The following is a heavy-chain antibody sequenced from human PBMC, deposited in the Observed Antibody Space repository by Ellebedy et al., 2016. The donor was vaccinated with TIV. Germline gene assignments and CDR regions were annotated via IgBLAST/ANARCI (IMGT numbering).Heavy chain of an antibody. J-gene: IGHJ3*02. Sequence: GGSLRLSCAASGFSFRSYWMSWARQAPGKGLEWVANIKQDGSEIYYVDSVKGRFTISRDNAKNSLFLQMNSLRSEDTAVYYCSTDGSYGDYLSPTHAFETWGQGTMVTVSS. V-gene: IGHV3-7*01. D-gene: IGHD4-17*01. CDR1: GFSFRSYW. CDR3: STDGSYGDYLSPTHAFET. CDR2: IKQDGSEI.